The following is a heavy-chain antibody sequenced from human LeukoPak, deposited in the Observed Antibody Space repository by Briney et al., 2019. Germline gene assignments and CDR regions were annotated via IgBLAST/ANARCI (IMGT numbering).Heavy chain of an antibody. CDR1: GYTFTGYY. Sequence: ASVKVSCKASGYTFTGYYMHWVRQAPGQGLEWMGRINPNSGGTNYAQKFQGRATMTRDTSISTAYMELSRLRSDDTAVYYCARDRYYGSGIFDYWGQGTLVTVSS. CDR3: ARDRYYGSGIFDY. CDR2: INPNSGGT. J-gene: IGHJ4*02. D-gene: IGHD3-10*01. V-gene: IGHV1-2*06.